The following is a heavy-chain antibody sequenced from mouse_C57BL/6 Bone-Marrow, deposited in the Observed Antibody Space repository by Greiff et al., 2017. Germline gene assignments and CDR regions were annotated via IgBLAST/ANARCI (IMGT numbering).Heavy chain of an antibody. V-gene: IGHV14-4*01. CDR1: GFNIKDDY. CDR3: TPYDYDGDYYAMDY. J-gene: IGHJ4*01. CDR2: IDPENGDT. D-gene: IGHD2-4*01. Sequence: VQLQQSGAELVRPGASVKLSCTASGFNIKDDYMHWVKQRPEQGLEWIGWIDPENGDTEYASKFQGKATITADTSSNTAYLQLSSLTSEDTAVYYCTPYDYDGDYYAMDYWGQGTSVTVSS.